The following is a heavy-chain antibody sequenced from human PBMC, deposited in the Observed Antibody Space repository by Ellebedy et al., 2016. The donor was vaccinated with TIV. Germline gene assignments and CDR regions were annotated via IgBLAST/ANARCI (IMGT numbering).Heavy chain of an antibody. CDR3: ARDPRRITMIIVHQGIDP. D-gene: IGHD3-22*01. V-gene: IGHV3-23*01. CDR1: GFTFSSHA. J-gene: IGHJ5*02. CDR2: ISAAGGTT. Sequence: GESLKISCAASGFTFSSHAMSWVRQAPGKGLEWVSSISAAGGTTYYSDSVQGRFSISRDNSKNTLFLQMDTLRAEDTAIYYCARDPRRITMIIVHQGIDPWGQGTLVTVSS.